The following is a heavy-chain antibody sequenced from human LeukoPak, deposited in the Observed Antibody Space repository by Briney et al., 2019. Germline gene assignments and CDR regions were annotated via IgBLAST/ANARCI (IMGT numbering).Heavy chain of an antibody. V-gene: IGHV4-4*07. Sequence: SETLSLTCTVSGGSFSGYYWSWIRQPAGKGLEWIGRIYTSGSTNYNPSLKSRVTMSVDTSKNQFSLKLSSVTAADTAVYYCARVSSAGIWDYWGQGTLVAVSS. D-gene: IGHD6-19*01. CDR3: ARVSSAGIWDY. CDR1: GGSFSGYY. CDR2: IYTSGST. J-gene: IGHJ4*02.